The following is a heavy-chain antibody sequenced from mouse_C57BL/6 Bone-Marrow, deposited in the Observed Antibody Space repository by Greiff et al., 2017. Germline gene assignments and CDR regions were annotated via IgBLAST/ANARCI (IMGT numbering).Heavy chain of an antibody. V-gene: IGHV1-69*01. CDR3: ARGMDY. CDR2: IDPSDSYT. Sequence: QVQLQQPGAELVMPGASVKLSCKASGYTFTSYWMHWVKQRPGQGLEWIGEIDPSDSYTNYNQKFKGKSTLTVDKSSSTAYMQLSSLTSEDSAVYYCARGMDYWGQGTSGTVSS. J-gene: IGHJ4*01. CDR1: GYTFTSYW.